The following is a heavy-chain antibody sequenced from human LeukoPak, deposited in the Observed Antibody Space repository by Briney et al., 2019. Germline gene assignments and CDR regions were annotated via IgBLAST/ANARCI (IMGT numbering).Heavy chain of an antibody. CDR1: GGTFSSCA. D-gene: IGHD3-22*01. CDR2: IIPIFGTA. CDR3: ARGVYYYDSSGYKIQYYFDY. V-gene: IGHV1-69*05. J-gene: IGHJ4*02. Sequence: SVKVSCKASGGTFSSCAISWVRQAPGQGLEWMGRIIPIFGTANYAQKFQGRVTITTDESTSTAYMELSSLRSEDTAVCYCARGVYYYDSSGYKIQYYFDYWGQGTLVTVSS.